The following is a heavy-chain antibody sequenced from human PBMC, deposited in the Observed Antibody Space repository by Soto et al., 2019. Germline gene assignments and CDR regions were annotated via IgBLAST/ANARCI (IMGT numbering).Heavy chain of an antibody. CDR2: INHSGST. CDR1: GGSFSGYY. D-gene: IGHD6-19*01. V-gene: IGHV4-34*01. CDR3: ARGRFFGSSGWLAEGWFDP. J-gene: IGHJ5*02. Sequence: SETLSLTCAVYGGSFSGYYWSWIRQPPGKGLEWIGEINHSGSTNYNPSLKSRVTISVDTSKNQFSLKLSSVTAADTAVYYCARGRFFGSSGWLAEGWFDPWGQGTLVTVSS.